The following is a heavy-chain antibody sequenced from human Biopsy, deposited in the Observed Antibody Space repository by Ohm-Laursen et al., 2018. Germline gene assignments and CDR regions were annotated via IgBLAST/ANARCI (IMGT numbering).Heavy chain of an antibody. J-gene: IGHJ5*02. CDR2: IFNSANT. CDR3: ARGDYFDSNGYFWFDP. V-gene: IGHV4-31*01. Sequence: TLSLTCTVSGGSISSGGSYWSWIRQRPGKGLEWIGYIFNSANTYYNPTLKNLITISGDTSKNQSSLKLNSVTAADTAVYYCARGDYFDSNGYFWFDPWGQGTLVTVSP. D-gene: IGHD3-22*01. CDR1: GGSISSGGSY.